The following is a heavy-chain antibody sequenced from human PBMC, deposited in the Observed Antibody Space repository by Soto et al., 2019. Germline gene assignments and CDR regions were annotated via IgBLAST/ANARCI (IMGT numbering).Heavy chain of an antibody. Sequence: EVPLLESGGGLVQPGGSLRLSCAASGFTFNNYAMTWVRQAPGKGLEWVSAISGGGDTTSYADSVKGRFTVSRDGSKNTLYLQMSSLRAEDTALDYCAKGRGGSGSLTPRVDFWGQGTLVTVSS. D-gene: IGHD3-10*01. V-gene: IGHV3-23*01. CDR1: GFTFNNYA. CDR2: ISGGGDTT. CDR3: AKGRGGSGSLTPRVDF. J-gene: IGHJ4*02.